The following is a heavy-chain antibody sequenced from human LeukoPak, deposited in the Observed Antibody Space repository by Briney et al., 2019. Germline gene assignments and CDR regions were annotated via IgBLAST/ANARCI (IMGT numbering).Heavy chain of an antibody. V-gene: IGHV3-33*01. CDR3: ARDGHSSSWYSAYYYYMDV. J-gene: IGHJ6*03. D-gene: IGHD6-13*01. Sequence: PGGSLRLSCAASGFTFSSYAMHWVRQAPGKGLEWVAFIWYDGSIKYYADSVKGRFTISRDNAKNSLYLQMNSLRAEDTAVYYCARDGHSSSWYSAYYYYMDVWGKGTTVTISS. CDR2: IWYDGSIK. CDR1: GFTFSSYA.